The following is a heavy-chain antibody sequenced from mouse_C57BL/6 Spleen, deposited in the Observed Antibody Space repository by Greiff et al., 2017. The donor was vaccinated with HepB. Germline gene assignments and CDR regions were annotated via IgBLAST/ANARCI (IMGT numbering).Heavy chain of an antibody. J-gene: IGHJ1*03. Sequence: QVQLQQPGAELVRPGTSVKLSCKASGYTFTSYWMHWVKQRPGQGLEWIGVIDPSDSYTNYNQKFKGKATLTVDTSSSTAYMQLSSLTSEDSAVYYCARSGYDYPHWYFDVWGTGTTVTVSS. CDR2: IDPSDSYT. CDR3: ARSGYDYPHWYFDV. CDR1: GYTFTSYW. V-gene: IGHV1-59*01. D-gene: IGHD2-4*01.